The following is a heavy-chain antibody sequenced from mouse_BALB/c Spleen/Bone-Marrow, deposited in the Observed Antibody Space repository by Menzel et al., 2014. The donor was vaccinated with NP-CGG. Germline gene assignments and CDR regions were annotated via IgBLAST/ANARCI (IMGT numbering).Heavy chain of an antibody. CDR2: INPDSSTI. V-gene: IGHV4-1*02. CDR1: GFDFSRYW. J-gene: IGHJ2*01. CDR3: ARCGYYGFLHY. Sequence: EVQLVESGGGLVKPGGSLKLSCAASGFDFSRYWMSWVRQAPGKGLEWIGEINPDSSTINYTPSLKDKFIISRDNAKNTLDLQMSRVRSEDAGLYYCARCGYYGFLHYWGQGTTLTISS. D-gene: IGHD1-1*01.